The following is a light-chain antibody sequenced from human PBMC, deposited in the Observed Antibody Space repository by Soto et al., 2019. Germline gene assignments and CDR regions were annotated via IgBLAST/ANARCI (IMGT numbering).Light chain of an antibody. CDR3: SSYTTSSTLE. J-gene: IGLJ2*01. CDR1: SSDIGHYNY. CDR2: EVS. V-gene: IGLV2-14*01. Sequence: QSVLTQPASVSGSPGQSITISCTGTSSDIGHYNYVSWYQQHPGKAPKLMIYEVSNRPSGVSNRFSGSKSGNTASLTIFGLQAEDEADYYCSSYTTSSTLEIGGGTKLTVL.